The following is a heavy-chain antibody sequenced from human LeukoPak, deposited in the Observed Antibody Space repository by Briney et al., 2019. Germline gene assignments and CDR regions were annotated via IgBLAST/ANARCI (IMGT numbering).Heavy chain of an antibody. CDR1: GGPIITTNW. D-gene: IGHD1-26*01. CDR2: VHLSGAT. J-gene: IGHJ4*02. CDR3: TRESGAFSPFGF. V-gene: IGHV4-4*02. Sequence: SETLSLTCGVSGGPIITTNWWSWVRQPPGKGLEWIGEVHLSGATNYNPSLAGRVTMSIDSSKNQLSLELTSVTAADTAMYSCTRESGAFSPFGFWGQGTLVTVSS.